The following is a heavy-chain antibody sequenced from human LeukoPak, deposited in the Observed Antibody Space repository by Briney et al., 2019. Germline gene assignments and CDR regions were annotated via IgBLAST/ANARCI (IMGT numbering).Heavy chain of an antibody. D-gene: IGHD2-15*01. CDR1: GFTLSSYA. CDR3: AKAPVTTCRGAFCYPFDY. J-gene: IGHJ4*02. Sequence: GGSLRLSCAASGFTLSSYAMSWVRQAPGKGLEWVSAISDTGNTHHADSVKGRFTISRDSSKNTLFLQMNRLRPEDAAVYYCAKAPVTTCRGAFCYPFDYWGLGTLVTVSS. CDR2: ISDTGNT. V-gene: IGHV3-23*01.